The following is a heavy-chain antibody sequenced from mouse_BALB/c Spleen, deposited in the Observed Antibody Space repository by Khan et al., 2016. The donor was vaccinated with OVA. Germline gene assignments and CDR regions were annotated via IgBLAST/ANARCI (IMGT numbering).Heavy chain of an antibody. CDR3: ARGGGGDRFAY. J-gene: IGHJ3*01. CDR1: GYTFTDFT. V-gene: IGHV1S137*01. CDR2: VNTYYGDA. Sequence: QVRLQQSGAELVRPGVSVKISCKGSGYTFTDFTMHWVKQSHAKSLEWIGVVNTYYGDATYNQKFKGKATMTVDKSSTTAYMELARLTSEDSAIYSCARGGGGDRFAYWGQGTLVTVSA.